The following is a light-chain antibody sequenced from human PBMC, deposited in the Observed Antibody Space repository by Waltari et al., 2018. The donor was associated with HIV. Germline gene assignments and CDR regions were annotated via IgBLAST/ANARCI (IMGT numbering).Light chain of an antibody. V-gene: IGLV2-14*03. CDR1: SNDVGDYNH. CDR3: TAYKYSTRSYV. CDR2: DVT. Sequence: QSALTQPASVSGSPGQSITISCIGSSNDVGDYNHVAWYQQHPDQAPKLLIYDVTNRPPGVSNRFSCSKSGNTASLAISGLQAEDEADYFCTAYKYSTRSYVFGTGTKVTVL. J-gene: IGLJ1*01.